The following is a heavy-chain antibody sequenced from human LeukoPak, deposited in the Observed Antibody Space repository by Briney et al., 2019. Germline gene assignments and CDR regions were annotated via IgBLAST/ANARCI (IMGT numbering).Heavy chain of an antibody. CDR2: ISYDGSNK. J-gene: IGHJ4*02. CDR1: GFTFSSYA. V-gene: IGHV3-30-3*01. CDR3: ARERSSVVTDPRGFDY. D-gene: IGHD2-21*02. Sequence: GRSLSLSCAASGFTFSSYAMHWVRQAPGKGLEWVAVISYDGSNKYYADSVKGRFTISRDNSKNTLYLRMNSLRAEDTAVYYCARERSSVVTDPRGFDYWGQGTLVTVSS.